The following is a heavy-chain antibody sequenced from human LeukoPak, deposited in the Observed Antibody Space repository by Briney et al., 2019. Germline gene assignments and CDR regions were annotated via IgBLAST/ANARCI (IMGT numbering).Heavy chain of an antibody. CDR1: GYSISSGYY. D-gene: IGHD3-16*01. Sequence: SETLSLTCTVSGYSISSGYYWSWIRQPPGKGLEWIGEINHSGSTNYNPSLKSRVTISVDTSKNQFSLKLSSVTAADTAVYYCARGDGLHNYWGQGTLVTVSS. J-gene: IGHJ4*02. CDR3: ARGDGLHNY. V-gene: IGHV4-34*01. CDR2: INHSGST.